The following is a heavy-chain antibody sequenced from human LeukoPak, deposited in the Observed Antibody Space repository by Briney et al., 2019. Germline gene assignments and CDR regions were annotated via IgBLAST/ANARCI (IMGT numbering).Heavy chain of an antibody. J-gene: IGHJ5*02. CDR1: GFTFSSYS. CDR3: ARGGTVGYSYGHNWFDP. Sequence: GGSLRLSCAASGFTFSSYSMNWVRQAPGKGLEWVSSISSSSSYIYYADSVKGRFTISRDNAKNSLYLQMNSLRAEDTAVYYCARGGTVGYSYGHNWFDPWGQGTLVTVSS. D-gene: IGHD5-18*01. CDR2: ISSSSSYI. V-gene: IGHV3-21*01.